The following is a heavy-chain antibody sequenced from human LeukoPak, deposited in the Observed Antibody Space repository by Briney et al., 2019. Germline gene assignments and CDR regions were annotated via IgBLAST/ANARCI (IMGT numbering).Heavy chain of an antibody. CDR1: GGSFSGYY. CDR3: ARIGPVKRWVVTPYYYYYYMDV. J-gene: IGHJ6*03. D-gene: IGHD3-22*01. V-gene: IGHV4-34*01. CDR2: INHSGST. Sequence: SETLSLTCAVYGGSFSGYYWSWIRQPPGKGLEWIGEINHSGSTNYNPSLKSRVTISVGTSKNQFSLKLSSVTAADTAVYYCARIGPVKRWVVTPYYYYYYMDVWGKGTTVTVSS.